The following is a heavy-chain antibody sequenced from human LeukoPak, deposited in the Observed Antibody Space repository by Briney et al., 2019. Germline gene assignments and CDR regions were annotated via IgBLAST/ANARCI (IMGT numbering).Heavy chain of an antibody. CDR1: GFTFSNAW. J-gene: IGHJ4*02. CDR2: IKSKTDGGTT. Sequence: GGSLRLSCAASGFTFSNAWMSWVRQAPGKGLEWVGRIKSKTDGGTTDYAAPVKGRFTISRDDSKNTLYLQMNSLKTEDTAVYYCTTYLRDSSGYYYYDYWGQGTLVTVSP. V-gene: IGHV3-15*01. D-gene: IGHD3-22*01. CDR3: TTYLRDSSGYYYYDY.